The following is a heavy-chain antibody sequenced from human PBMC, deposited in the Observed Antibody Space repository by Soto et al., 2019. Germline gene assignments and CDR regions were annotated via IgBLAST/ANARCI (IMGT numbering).Heavy chain of an antibody. D-gene: IGHD6-6*01. V-gene: IGHV1-18*04. CDR1: GYSFTGYG. CDR2: ISAYNGNT. Sequence: ASVKVSCKASGYSFTGYGISWVRQAPGQGLEWMGWISAYNGNTNYAQKLQGRVTMTTDTSTSAAYMELRGLRSDDTAVYYCARERKAARPRGYYYYYGMDVWGQGTTVTVSS. J-gene: IGHJ6*02. CDR3: ARERKAARPRGYYYYYGMDV.